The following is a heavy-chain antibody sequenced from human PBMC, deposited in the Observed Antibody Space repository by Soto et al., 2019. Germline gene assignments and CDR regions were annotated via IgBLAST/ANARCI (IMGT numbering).Heavy chain of an antibody. CDR3: ARLNGYNYFDY. CDR2: IDPSDSQT. CDR1: GYTSASYW. J-gene: IGHJ4*02. D-gene: IGHD5-12*01. V-gene: IGHV5-10-1*01. Sequence: PGESLKITCKVSGYTSASYWISWVRQMPGKGLEWMGRIDPSDSQTSYSPSFHGHVTISADKSIGTAYLQWNSLKASDTAMYYCARLNGYNYFDYWGQGTLVTVS.